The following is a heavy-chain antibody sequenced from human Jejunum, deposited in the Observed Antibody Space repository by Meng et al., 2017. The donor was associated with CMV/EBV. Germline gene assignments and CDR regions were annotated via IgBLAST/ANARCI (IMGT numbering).Heavy chain of an antibody. Sequence: WVRPIPGKGLVWVSRISSDGSSTTYADSVKGRFTISRDNTKNTVHLQMNSLRVEDTAIYYCARDRLSPFYDSGSGAHATTHGADVWGQGTTVTVSS. J-gene: IGHJ6*02. CDR2: ISSDGSST. CDR3: ARDRLSPFYDSGSGAHATTHGADV. D-gene: IGHD3-3*01. V-gene: IGHV3-74*03.